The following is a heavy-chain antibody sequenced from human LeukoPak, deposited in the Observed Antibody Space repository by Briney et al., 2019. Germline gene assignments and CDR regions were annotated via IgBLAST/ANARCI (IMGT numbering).Heavy chain of an antibody. D-gene: IGHD5-24*01. CDR3: AGHVRSGDGNYRIFDY. CDR2: IYYSGTT. J-gene: IGHJ4*02. CDR1: GGSISSYY. Sequence: PSETLSLTCTVSGGSISSYYWSWIRQPPGKGLEWIGYIYYSGTTNYNPSLKSRVTISVDTSRNHFSLRLSSVTAADTAVYYCAGHVRSGDGNYRIFDYWGQGTLVTVSS. V-gene: IGHV4-59*08.